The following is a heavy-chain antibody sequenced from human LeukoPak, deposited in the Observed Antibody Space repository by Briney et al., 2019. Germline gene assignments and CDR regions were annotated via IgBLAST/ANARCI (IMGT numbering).Heavy chain of an antibody. CDR1: GYTFTIYG. D-gene: IGHD3-22*01. V-gene: IGHV1-18*01. J-gene: IGHJ4*02. CDR2: ISDYNGNT. CDR3: SRVDSNY. Sequence: AAVTVSFKGSGYTFTIYGISWVRQAPGQGGEGMGWISDYNGNTNYTQKLQGRVTITTDTSTSTAYMELRSLRSDDTAVYYCSRVDSNYWGQGTLVTVSS.